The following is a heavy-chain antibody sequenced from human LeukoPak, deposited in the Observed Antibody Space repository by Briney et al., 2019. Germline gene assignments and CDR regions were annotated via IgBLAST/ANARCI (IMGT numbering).Heavy chain of an antibody. Sequence: KTSETLSLTCTVSGGSISSYYWSWIRQPPGKGLEWIGYIFHSGSTNYNPSLKSRVAISVDTSKNQLSLKLSSVTAADTAVYYCARGAPGGNDYGDYWGQGTLVTVSS. V-gene: IGHV4-59*01. J-gene: IGHJ4*02. CDR2: IFHSGST. CDR3: ARGAPGGNDYGDY. CDR1: GGSISSYY.